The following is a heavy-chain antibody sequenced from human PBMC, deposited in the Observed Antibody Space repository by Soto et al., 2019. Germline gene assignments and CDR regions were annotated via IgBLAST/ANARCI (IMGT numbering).Heavy chain of an antibody. J-gene: IGHJ4*02. Sequence: EVQLLESGGGLVQPGGSLRLSCAASRFTFSSYAMSWVRQAPGKGLEWVSAISGSGGSTYYADSVKGRFTISRDNSKNTLYLQMNSLRAEDTAVYYCAKMTISMEQWELAYWGQGTLVTVTS. CDR3: AKMTISMEQWELAY. CDR1: RFTFSSYA. V-gene: IGHV3-23*01. D-gene: IGHD1-26*01. CDR2: ISGSGGST.